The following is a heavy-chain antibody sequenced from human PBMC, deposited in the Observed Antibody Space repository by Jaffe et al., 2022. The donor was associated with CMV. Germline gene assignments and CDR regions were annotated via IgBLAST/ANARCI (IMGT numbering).Heavy chain of an antibody. V-gene: IGHV3-73*01. D-gene: IGHD5-12*01. Sequence: EVQLVESGGGLVQPGGSLKLSCAASGFTFSGSAMHWVRQASGKGLEWVGRIRSKANSYATAYAASVKGRFTISRDDSKNTAYLQMNSLKTEDTAVYYCTRDIVATIGGIYYYYYMDVWGKGTTVTVSS. CDR2: IRSKANSYAT. J-gene: IGHJ6*03. CDR3: TRDIVATIGGIYYYYYMDV. CDR1: GFTFSGSA.